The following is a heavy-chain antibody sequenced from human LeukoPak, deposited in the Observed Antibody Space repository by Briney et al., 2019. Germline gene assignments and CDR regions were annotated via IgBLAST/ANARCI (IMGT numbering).Heavy chain of an antibody. CDR3: AREVKPPRIAVANTGDY. J-gene: IGHJ4*02. CDR1: GFTVSSSY. V-gene: IGHV3-53*01. CDR2: IYSSGST. Sequence: GGSLRLSCAVSGFTVSSSYMSWVRQAPGKGLAWVSIIYSSGSTYYADSVKGRFTISRDNSKNTLYLQMNSLRAEDTALYYCAREVKPPRIAVANTGDYWGQGTLVTVSS. D-gene: IGHD6-19*01.